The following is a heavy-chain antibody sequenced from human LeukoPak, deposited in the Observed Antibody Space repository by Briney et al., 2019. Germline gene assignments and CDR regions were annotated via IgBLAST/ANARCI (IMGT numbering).Heavy chain of an antibody. Sequence: GGSLRLSCAASGFTFSSYSMNWVRQAPGKGLEWVSYISSSSSNMYYADSVKGRFTISRDSAKNSLYLQMNSLRAEDTAVYYCAREYSSSSGRSFDYWGQGTLVIVSS. CDR2: ISSSSSNM. CDR3: AREYSSSSGRSFDY. CDR1: GFTFSSYS. V-gene: IGHV3-48*01. J-gene: IGHJ4*02. D-gene: IGHD6-6*01.